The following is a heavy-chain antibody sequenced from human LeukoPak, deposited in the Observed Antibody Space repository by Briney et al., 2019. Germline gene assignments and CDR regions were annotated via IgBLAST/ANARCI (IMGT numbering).Heavy chain of an antibody. D-gene: IGHD4-17*01. J-gene: IGHJ4*02. V-gene: IGHV1-2*02. CDR3: ARGYGDYAY. Sequence: ASVTVSCKASGYTFTGYYIHWVRQAPGQGLEWMGWIYPYSGDTNYAQNFQGRVTMTRDTSTSTVYMELSSLRSEDTAVYYCARGYGDYAYWGQGTLVTASS. CDR1: GYTFTGYY. CDR2: IYPYSGDT.